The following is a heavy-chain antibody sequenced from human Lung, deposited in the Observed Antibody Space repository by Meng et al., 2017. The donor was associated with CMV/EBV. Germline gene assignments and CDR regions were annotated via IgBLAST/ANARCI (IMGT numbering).Heavy chain of an antibody. V-gene: IGHV4-4*02. J-gene: IGHJ4*02. D-gene: IGHD2-21*02. CDR3: ARVGAYCGGDCYHPR. CDR2: IYHSGST. Sequence: VTTQGSGPGLVKPSGTLSLTRAVSGGSLSSRNWWSWVRQPPGKGLEWIGEIYHSGSTNYNPSLKSRVTISVDESKNQFSLRLSSVTAADTAVYYCARVGAYCGGDCYHPRWGQGTLVTVSS. CDR1: GGSLSSRNW.